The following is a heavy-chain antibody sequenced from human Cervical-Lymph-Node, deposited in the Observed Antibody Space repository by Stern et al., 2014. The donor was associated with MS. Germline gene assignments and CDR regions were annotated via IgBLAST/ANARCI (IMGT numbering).Heavy chain of an antibody. J-gene: IGHJ1*01. Sequence: EVQLVESGGGLVQPGGSLRLSCAASGFIFRSYTMNWVRQAPGKGLEWISYIGSSSSTIYYEDSVKGRFTITRDNAKNALYLQMNSLRDEDTAVYYCARDYCSGGSCYGYYQHWGQGTLVTVSS. CDR3: ARDYCSGGSCYGYYQH. CDR2: IGSSSSTI. CDR1: GFIFRSYT. D-gene: IGHD2-15*01. V-gene: IGHV3-48*02.